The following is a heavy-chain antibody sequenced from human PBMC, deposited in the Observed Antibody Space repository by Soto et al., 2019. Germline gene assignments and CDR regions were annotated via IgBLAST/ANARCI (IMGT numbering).Heavy chain of an antibody. CDR3: TIPSPTTVTTNYYYYYGMDV. Sequence: GGSLRLSCAASGFTFSGSAMHWVRQASGKGLEWVGRIRSKANSYATAYAASVKGRFTISRDDSKNTAYLQMNSLKTEDTAVYYCTIPSPTTVTTNYYYYYGMDVWGQGTTVTSP. CDR1: GFTFSGSA. D-gene: IGHD4-4*01. V-gene: IGHV3-73*01. J-gene: IGHJ6*02. CDR2: IRSKANSYAT.